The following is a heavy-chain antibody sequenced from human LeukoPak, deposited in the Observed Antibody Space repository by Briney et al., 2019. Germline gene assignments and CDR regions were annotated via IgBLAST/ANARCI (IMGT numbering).Heavy chain of an antibody. CDR2: ISYDGSNK. Sequence: PGGSLRLSWAASGFTFSSYTMHWVRQAPGKGLEWVAVISYDGSNKYYADSVKGRFTISRDNSKNTLYLQMNSLRAEDTAVYYCASGATTDVGFWGQGTLVTVSS. D-gene: IGHD1-26*01. V-gene: IGHV3-30-3*01. CDR1: GFTFSSYT. J-gene: IGHJ4*02. CDR3: ASGATTDVGF.